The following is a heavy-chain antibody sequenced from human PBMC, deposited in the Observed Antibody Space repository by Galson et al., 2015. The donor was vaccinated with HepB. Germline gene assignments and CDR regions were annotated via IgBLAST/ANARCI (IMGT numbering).Heavy chain of an antibody. CDR3: ARGHGVMITFGMGIAFDI. CDR1: GFTFSSYS. V-gene: IGHV3-21*01. Sequence: SLRLSCAASGFTFSSYSMNWVRQAPGKGLEWVSSISSSSSYIYYAGSVKGRFTISRDNAKNSLYLQMNSLRAEDTAVYYCARGHGVMITFGMGIAFDIWGQGTMVTVSS. D-gene: IGHD3-16*01. J-gene: IGHJ3*02. CDR2: ISSSSSYI.